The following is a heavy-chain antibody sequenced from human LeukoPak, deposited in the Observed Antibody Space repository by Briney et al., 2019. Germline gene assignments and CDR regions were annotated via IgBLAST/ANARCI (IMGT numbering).Heavy chain of an antibody. CDR3: AREDGMIGRHYGY. CDR2: ISTYNGNT. CDR1: GYTFSSYG. Sequence: ASVKVSCKASGYTFSSYGITWVRQAPGQGFEWMGWISTYNGNTNYAQKLQGRVTMTTDTSTSTAYMELRSLRSDDTAVYYCAREDGMIGRHYGYWGQGTLVTVSS. J-gene: IGHJ4*02. D-gene: IGHD3-22*01. V-gene: IGHV1-18*01.